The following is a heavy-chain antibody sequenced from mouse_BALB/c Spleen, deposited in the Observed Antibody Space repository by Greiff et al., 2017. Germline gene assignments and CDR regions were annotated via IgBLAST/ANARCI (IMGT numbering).Heavy chain of an antibody. CDR1: GFTFSSYT. J-gene: IGHJ3*01. CDR3: TRDRDGYPFAY. Sequence: EVKLMESGGGLVKPGGSLKLSCAASGFTFSSYTMSWVRQTPEKRLEWVATISSGGSYTYYPDSVKGRFTISRDNAKNTLYLQMSSLKSEDTAMYYCTRDRDGYPFAYWGQGTLVTVSA. CDR2: ISSGGSYT. V-gene: IGHV5-6-4*01. D-gene: IGHD2-3*01.